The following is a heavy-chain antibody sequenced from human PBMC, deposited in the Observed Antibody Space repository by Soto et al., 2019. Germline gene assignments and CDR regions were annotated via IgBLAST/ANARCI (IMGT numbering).Heavy chain of an antibody. CDR3: AHMSYSVTYYFDS. D-gene: IGHD1-26*01. V-gene: IGHV2-5*01. J-gene: IGHJ4*02. CDR1: GFSLTTSAAG. Sequence: QITLKESGPALVKPTQTLTVTCTFSGFSLTTSAAGVGWIRQTPGKALEWLAVIFGHGNEKYSPSLKNRLTVTKYTSKNHVVLTMTIMDPLDTASYYCAHMSYSVTYYFDSWGQGNLVTVSS. CDR2: IFGHGNE.